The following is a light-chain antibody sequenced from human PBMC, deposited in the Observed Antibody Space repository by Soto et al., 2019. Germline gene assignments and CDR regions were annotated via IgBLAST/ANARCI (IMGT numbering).Light chain of an antibody. CDR2: EVT. J-gene: IGLJ3*02. CDR1: SSDVGGYNY. CDR3: SSQADSYNWV. V-gene: IGLV2-8*01. Sequence: QSALTQPPSASGSPGQSVTISCTGTSSDVGGYNYVSWYQQHPGKAPKLMIYEVTKRPSGVPDRFSGSKSGNTASLTVSGLQAEDGADYYCSSQADSYNWVFGGGTKLTVL.